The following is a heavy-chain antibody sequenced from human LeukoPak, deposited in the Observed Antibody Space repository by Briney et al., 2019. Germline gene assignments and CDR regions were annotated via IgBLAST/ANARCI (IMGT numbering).Heavy chain of an antibody. CDR3: ARVIPFGVVISGMDV. J-gene: IGHJ6*04. V-gene: IGHV4-34*01. CDR2: INHSGST. CDR1: GGSFSGYY. Sequence: PSETLSLTCAVYGGSFSGYYWSWIRQPPGKGLEWIGEINHSGSTNYNPSLKSRVTISVDTSKNQFSLKLSSVTAADTAVYYCARVIPFGVVISGMDVWGKGTTVTVSS. D-gene: IGHD3-3*01.